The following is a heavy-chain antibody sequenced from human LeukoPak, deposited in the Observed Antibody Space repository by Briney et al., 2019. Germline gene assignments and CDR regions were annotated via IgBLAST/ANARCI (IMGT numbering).Heavy chain of an antibody. CDR2: IYTSGST. D-gene: IGHD6-19*01. Sequence: NASETLSLTCTVSVGSISSYYWSWIRQPAGKGLEWIGRIYTSGSTDYNPSLMSRLTMSVDTSMNQFSLKLTSMTAADTAVYYCARSGGDRGWYYFDNWGQGTLVTVSS. V-gene: IGHV4-4*07. CDR3: ARSGGDRGWYYFDN. CDR1: VGSISSYY. J-gene: IGHJ4*02.